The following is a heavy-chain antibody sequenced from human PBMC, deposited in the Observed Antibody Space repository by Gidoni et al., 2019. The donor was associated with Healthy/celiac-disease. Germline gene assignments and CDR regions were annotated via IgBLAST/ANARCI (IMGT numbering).Heavy chain of an antibody. Sequence: QLQLQESGPGLVKPSETLSLTCTVSGGSISRSSYYWGGIRQPPGKGLEWIGSIYYSGSTYYNPSLKSRVTIAVDTSKNQFSLKLSSVTAADTAVYYCARANGGSGWYYFDYWGQGTLVTVSS. D-gene: IGHD6-19*01. CDR1: GGSISRSSYY. J-gene: IGHJ4*02. CDR2: IYYSGST. CDR3: ARANGGSGWYYFDY. V-gene: IGHV4-39*07.